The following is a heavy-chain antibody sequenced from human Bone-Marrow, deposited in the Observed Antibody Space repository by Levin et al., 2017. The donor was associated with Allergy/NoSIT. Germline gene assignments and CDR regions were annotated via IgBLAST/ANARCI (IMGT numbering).Heavy chain of an antibody. CDR3: VREEWTDYYVGSGYYDF. V-gene: IGHV6-1*01. CDR2: TYYRSDWFN. CDR1: GDSVSRNTAA. J-gene: IGHJ4*02. Sequence: PSETLSLTCAISGDSVSRNTAAWNWIRQSPSRGLEWLGRTYYRSDWFNDYGISVKGRIVIKADTSKNQASLHLSSVTREDTAIYYCVREEWTDYYVGSGYYDFWGQGTLVTVSS. D-gene: IGHD3-22*01.